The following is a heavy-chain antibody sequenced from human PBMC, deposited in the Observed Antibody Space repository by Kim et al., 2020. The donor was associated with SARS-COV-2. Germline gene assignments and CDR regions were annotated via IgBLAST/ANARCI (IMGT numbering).Heavy chain of an antibody. V-gene: IGHV7-4-1*02. Sequence: ASVKVSCKASGYTFTSYAMNWVRQAPGQGLEWMGWINTNTGNPTYAQGFTGRFVFSLDTSVSTAYLQINSLKAEDTAVYYCARDLSDDGWLLPRTHWYFDLWGRGTLVTVSS. CDR2: INTNTGNP. D-gene: IGHD3-22*01. CDR1: GYTFTSYA. J-gene: IGHJ2*01. CDR3: ARDLSDDGWLLPRTHWYFDL.